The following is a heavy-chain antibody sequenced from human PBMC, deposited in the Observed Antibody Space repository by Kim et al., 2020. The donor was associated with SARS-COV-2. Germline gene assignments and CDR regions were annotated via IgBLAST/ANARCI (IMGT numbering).Heavy chain of an antibody. V-gene: IGHV1-8*01. CDR2: MNPNSGNT. D-gene: IGHD5-12*01. J-gene: IGHJ3*02. Sequence: ASVKVSCKASGYTFTSYDINWVRQATGQGLEWMGWMNPNSGNTGYAQKFQGRVTMTRNTSISTAYMELSSLRSEDTAVYYCARGYSGYDQIPHAFDIWGQGTMVTVSS. CDR3: ARGYSGYDQIPHAFDI. CDR1: GYTFTSYD.